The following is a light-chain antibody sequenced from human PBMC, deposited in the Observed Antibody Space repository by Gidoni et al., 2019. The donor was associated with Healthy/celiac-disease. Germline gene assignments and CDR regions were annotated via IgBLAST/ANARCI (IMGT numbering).Light chain of an antibody. CDR2: AAS. CDR3: QQSYSTPPWT. J-gene: IGKJ1*01. Sequence: DIQMTQSPSSLSASVGDRVTITCRASQSITSYLNWYQQKPGKAPKRLIYAASSLQSGVPSRFSGSGSGTDFTLTISSLQPEDSATYYCQQSYSTPPWTFGQGTKVEIK. CDR1: QSITSY. V-gene: IGKV1-39*01.